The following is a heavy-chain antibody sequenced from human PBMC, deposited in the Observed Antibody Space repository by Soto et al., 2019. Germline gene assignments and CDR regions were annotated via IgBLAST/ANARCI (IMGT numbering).Heavy chain of an antibody. Sequence: ESLKSWCKGAGDSCTSYWIGWVRQIPGKGLEWMGIIYPGDSDTRYSPSFQGQVTISADKSISTAYLQWSSLKASDTAMYYCARRGAHIAAAAANWFDPWGQGTLVTVSS. J-gene: IGHJ5*02. CDR3: ARRGAHIAAAAANWFDP. CDR2: IYPGDSDT. CDR1: GDSCTSYW. V-gene: IGHV5-51*01. D-gene: IGHD6-13*01.